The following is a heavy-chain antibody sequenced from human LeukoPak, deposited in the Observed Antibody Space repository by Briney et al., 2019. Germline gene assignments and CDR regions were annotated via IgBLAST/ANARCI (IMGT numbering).Heavy chain of an antibody. CDR2: IKPGNGDT. CDR3: ARDLLSDSDTYYDY. V-gene: IGHV1-3*01. J-gene: IGHJ4*02. D-gene: IGHD3-3*01. CDR1: GYTFINYV. Sequence: ASVKVSCKTSGYTFINYVVHWVRQAPGQWLEWMGWIKPGNGDTKYSQKFQGRVTITSDTSANTGYLELRSLTSEDTAVYYCARDLLSDSDTYYDYWGQGTLVAVSS.